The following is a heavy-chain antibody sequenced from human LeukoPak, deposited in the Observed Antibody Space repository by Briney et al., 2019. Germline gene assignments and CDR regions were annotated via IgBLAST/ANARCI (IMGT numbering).Heavy chain of an antibody. J-gene: IGHJ4*02. CDR1: GGSISSSSYY. D-gene: IGHD2-15*01. V-gene: IGHV4-39*01. CDR3: ATLALQRRTYKRGTYCSGGRCRPAFDY. CDR2: IYYSGST. Sequence: SETLSLTCTVSGGSISSSSYYWGWIRQPPGKGLEWIGSIYYSGSTYYNLSLKSRVTISVDTSKNQFSLKLSSVTAADTAVYYCATLALQRRTYKRGTYCSGGRCRPAFDYWGQGTLVTVSS.